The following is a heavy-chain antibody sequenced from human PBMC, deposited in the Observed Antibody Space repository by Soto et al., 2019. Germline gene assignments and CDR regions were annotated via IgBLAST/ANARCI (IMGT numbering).Heavy chain of an antibody. D-gene: IGHD3-10*01. CDR1: GYAFSFG. CDR2: IRASDGST. V-gene: IGHV1-18*01. CDR3: ATYYFGSGSYYRFDN. Sequence: QLVQSGGEVKKPGASVRVSCKASGYAFSFGFSWVRQAPGQGLEWMGWIRASDGSTNSAPKFRGRISMTTDTSTNTAYMDLLSLTSDDTAVYFCATYYFGSGSYYRFDNWGQGTLVNVSS. J-gene: IGHJ4*02.